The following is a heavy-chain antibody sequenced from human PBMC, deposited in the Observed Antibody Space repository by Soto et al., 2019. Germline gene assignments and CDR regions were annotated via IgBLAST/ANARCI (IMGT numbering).Heavy chain of an antibody. CDR1: GTYISEFS. CDR2: IHNNGVV. D-gene: IGHD1-7*01. Sequence: SETLSLTCSVSGTYISEFSWSWIRQPAGTGLEWIGRIHNNGVVHYSPSFRGRATMSIDTSSNHFSLNLQSATAADTAVYYCARESGENWTYEAHWGQGTLVTVSS. V-gene: IGHV4-4*07. CDR3: ARESGENWTYEAH. J-gene: IGHJ1*01.